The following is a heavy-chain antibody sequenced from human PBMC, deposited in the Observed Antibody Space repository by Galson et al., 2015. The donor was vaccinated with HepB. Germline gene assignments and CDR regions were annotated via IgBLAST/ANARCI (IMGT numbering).Heavy chain of an antibody. CDR2: IYPGDSDT. V-gene: IGHV5-51*01. CDR1: GYSFTSYW. D-gene: IGHD2-2*01. CDR3: ARRAGSITWPCYYHYMDV. J-gene: IGHJ6*03. Sequence: QSGAEVKKPGESLKISCKGSGYSFTSYWIGWVRQMPGKGLEWMGIIYPGDSDTRYSPSFQGQVTISADKSISTAYLQWSSLKASDTAMYYCARRAGSITWPCYYHYMDVWGKGTTVTVSS.